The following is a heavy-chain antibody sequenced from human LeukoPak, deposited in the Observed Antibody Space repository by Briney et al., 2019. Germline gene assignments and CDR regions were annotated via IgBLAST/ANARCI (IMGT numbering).Heavy chain of an antibody. D-gene: IGHD6-13*01. V-gene: IGHV4-31*03. CDR3: VRGPNIAAAGEGDYYFDY. Sequence: PSETLSLTCTVSGGSISSGGYYWSWIRQHPGKGLEWIGYIYYSGSTYYNPSLKSRVTISVDTSKNQFSLKLSSVTAADTAVYYCVRGPNIAAAGEGDYYFDYWGQGTLVTVSS. CDR2: IYYSGST. CDR1: GGSISSGGYY. J-gene: IGHJ4*02.